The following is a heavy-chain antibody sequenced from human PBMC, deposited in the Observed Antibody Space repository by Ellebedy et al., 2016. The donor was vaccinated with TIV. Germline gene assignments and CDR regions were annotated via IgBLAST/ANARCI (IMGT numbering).Heavy chain of an antibody. CDR3: ARARIAVAFHYYYYGMDV. CDR2: IYYSGST. Sequence: SETLSLXXTVSGGSISSGGYYWSWIRQHPGKGLEWIGYIYYSGSTYYNPSLKSRVTISVDTSKNQFSLKLSSVTAADTAVYYCARARIAVAFHYYYYGMDVWGQGTTVTVSS. D-gene: IGHD6-19*01. V-gene: IGHV4-31*03. CDR1: GGSISSGGYY. J-gene: IGHJ6*02.